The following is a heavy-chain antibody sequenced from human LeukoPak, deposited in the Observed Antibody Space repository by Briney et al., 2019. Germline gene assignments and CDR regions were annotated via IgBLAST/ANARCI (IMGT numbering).Heavy chain of an antibody. Sequence: GSLRLSCVTSGFTFSNYAMNWVRQAPGKGLEWVSGIIGGSGGTTYYAGSVEGRFSISRDNSKNTLYLQMNSLRAEDTAVYYCASREDYGDYGGVYWGQGTLVTVSS. CDR2: IIGGSGGTT. V-gene: IGHV3-23*01. D-gene: IGHD4-17*01. CDR1: GFTFSNYA. J-gene: IGHJ4*02. CDR3: ASREDYGDYGGVY.